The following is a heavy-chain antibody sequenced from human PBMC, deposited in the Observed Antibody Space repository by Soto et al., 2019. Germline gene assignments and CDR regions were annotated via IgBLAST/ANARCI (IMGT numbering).Heavy chain of an antibody. Sequence: GGSLRLSFAASGFTFSSYAMSWVRQAPGKGLEWVSAISGSGGSTYYADSVKGRFTISRDNSKNTLYLQMNSLRAEDTAVYYCAKTSAVVTATSDLYYFDYWGQGTLVTVSS. CDR3: AKTSAVVTATSDLYYFDY. D-gene: IGHD2-21*02. CDR2: ISGSGGST. CDR1: GFTFSSYA. V-gene: IGHV3-23*01. J-gene: IGHJ4*02.